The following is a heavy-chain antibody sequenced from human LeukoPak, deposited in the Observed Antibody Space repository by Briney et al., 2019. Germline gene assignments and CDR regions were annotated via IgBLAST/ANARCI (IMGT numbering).Heavy chain of an antibody. CDR3: ARSPYLKTYGYGPWELPVSYFDY. Sequence: PSQTLSLTCTVSGGSLSSATYYWNWIRQPAGKGLEWIRRIDTGGRTNYNPSLKRRATISVDTSKNQFSLKLTSVTAAHTAVYYCARSPYLKTYGYGPWELPVSYFDYWGQGTLVTVSS. CDR1: GGSLSSATYY. D-gene: IGHD1-26*01. V-gene: IGHV4-61*02. J-gene: IGHJ4*02. CDR2: IDTGGRT.